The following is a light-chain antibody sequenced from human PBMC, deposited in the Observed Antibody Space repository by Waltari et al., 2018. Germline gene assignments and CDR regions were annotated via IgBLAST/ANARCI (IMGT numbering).Light chain of an antibody. V-gene: IGLV3-1*01. CDR3: QAWDSTTVV. J-gene: IGLJ3*02. Sequence: ELTQQPSMAVSPRQTXRITYAGEILGKXYASWYRQKPDQSPVLVIYQDXKRPAGIPERFSGSNSGITATLTVSETQAMDEADYFCQAWDSTTVVFGGGTRLTVL. CDR2: QDX. CDR1: ILGKXY.